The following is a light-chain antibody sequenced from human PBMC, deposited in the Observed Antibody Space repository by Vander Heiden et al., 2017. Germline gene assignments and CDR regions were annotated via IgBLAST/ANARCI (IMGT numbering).Light chain of an antibody. CDR2: AAS. Sequence: IRFSQSPSSFSASTGDRVTITCRASQGISSYLAWYQQKPGKAPKLLIYAASTLQSGVPSRFSGSGSGTDFTLTISCLQSEDFATYYCQQYYSYPRTFGQGTKVEIK. V-gene: IGKV1-8*01. CDR3: QQYYSYPRT. CDR1: QGISSY. J-gene: IGKJ1*01.